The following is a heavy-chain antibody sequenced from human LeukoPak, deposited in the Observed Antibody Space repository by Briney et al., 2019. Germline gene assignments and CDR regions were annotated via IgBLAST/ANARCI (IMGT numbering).Heavy chain of an antibody. D-gene: IGHD1-7*01. Sequence: GGSLRLSCAASGFTFSSYGMIGLPQAPGKALEWVSAISGSGGSTYYADSVKGRFTISRDNSKNTLYLQMDSLRAEDTAVYYCLTVRKYLRVGWNSNFDYWGQGTLVTVSS. J-gene: IGHJ4*02. V-gene: IGHV3-23*01. CDR3: LTVRKYLRVGWNSNFDY. CDR2: ISGSGGST. CDR1: GFTFSSYG.